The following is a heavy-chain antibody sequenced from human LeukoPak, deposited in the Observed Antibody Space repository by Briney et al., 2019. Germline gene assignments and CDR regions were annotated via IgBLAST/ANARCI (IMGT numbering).Heavy chain of an antibody. J-gene: IGHJ6*02. Sequence: GGSLRLSCAASGFTFDDYAMHWVRQAPGKGLEWVSGISWNSGSIGYADSVKGRFTISRDNAKNSLYLQMNSLRAEDTALYYCAKDIRDGYAKGVYGMDVWGQGTTVTVSS. CDR2: ISWNSGSI. D-gene: IGHD5-24*01. CDR1: GFTFDDYA. CDR3: AKDIRDGYAKGVYGMDV. V-gene: IGHV3-9*01.